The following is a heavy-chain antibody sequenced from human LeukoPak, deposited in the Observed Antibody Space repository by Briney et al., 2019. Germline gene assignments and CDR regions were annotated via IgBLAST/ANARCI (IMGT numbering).Heavy chain of an antibody. V-gene: IGHV3-66*01. D-gene: IGHD6-19*01. Sequence: GGSLRLSCAASGFTVSSNYMSWVRQAPGKGLEWVSVIYNGGSTKYADSVKGRFTISRDNSENTLYLQMNSLRDEDTAVYFCARASLWLAFDYWGQGTLVTVSS. J-gene: IGHJ4*02. CDR1: GFTVSSNY. CDR2: IYNGGST. CDR3: ARASLWLAFDY.